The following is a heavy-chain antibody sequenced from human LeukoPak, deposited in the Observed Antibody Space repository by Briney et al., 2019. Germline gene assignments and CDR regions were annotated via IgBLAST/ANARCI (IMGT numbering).Heavy chain of an antibody. CDR3: AREYDYYDSSGYPRRDAFDI. V-gene: IGHV1-2*06. CDR1: GYTFTGYY. J-gene: IGHJ3*02. Sequence: GASVKVSCKASGYTFTGYYKHWVRRAPGQRLEWTGRINPNSGGTNYAQKFQGRVTMTRETSISTAYMELSSLRSDDTAVYYCAREYDYYDSSGYPRRDAFDIWGQGTMVTVSS. CDR2: INPNSGGT. D-gene: IGHD3-22*01.